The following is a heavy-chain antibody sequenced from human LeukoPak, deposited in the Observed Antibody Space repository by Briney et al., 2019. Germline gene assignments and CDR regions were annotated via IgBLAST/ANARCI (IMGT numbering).Heavy chain of an antibody. CDR2: INHSGST. V-gene: IGHV4-34*01. CDR3: ARCSSYSCYSFDP. D-gene: IGHD2-2*02. CDR1: GGSFSGYY. J-gene: IGHJ5*02. Sequence: SETLSLTCAVYGGSFSGYYWSWIRQPPGKGLEWIGEINHSGSTNYNPSLKSRVTISVDTSKNQFSLKLSSVTAADTALYYCARCSSYSCYSFDPWGQGTLVTVSS.